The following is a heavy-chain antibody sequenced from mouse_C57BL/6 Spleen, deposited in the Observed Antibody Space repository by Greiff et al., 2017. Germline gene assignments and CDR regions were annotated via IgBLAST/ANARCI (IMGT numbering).Heavy chain of an antibody. V-gene: IGHV2-6*03. D-gene: IGHD2-3*01. J-gene: IGHJ4*01. CDR2: IWSDGST. CDR1: GFSLTSYG. Sequence: VNVVESGPGLVAPSQSLSITCTVSGFSLTSYGVHWVRQPPGKGLEWLVVIWSDGSTTYNSALKSRLSISKDNSKSQVFLKMNSLQTDDTAMYYCARPYDGYSGAMDYWGQGTSVTVSS. CDR3: ARPYDGYSGAMDY.